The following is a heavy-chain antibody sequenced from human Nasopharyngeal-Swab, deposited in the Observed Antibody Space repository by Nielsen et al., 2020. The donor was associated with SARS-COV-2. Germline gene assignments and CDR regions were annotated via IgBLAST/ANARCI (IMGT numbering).Heavy chain of an antibody. CDR3: AGDLGGYFDY. V-gene: IGHV3-23*01. CDR1: GFTFSSYA. Sequence: ESLKISCAASGFTFSSYAMSWVRQAPGKGLEWVSAISGSGGSTYYADSVKGRFTISRDNSKNTLYLQMSSLRAEDTAVYYCAGDLGGYFDYWGQGTLVTVSS. CDR2: ISGSGGST. D-gene: IGHD3-10*01. J-gene: IGHJ4*02.